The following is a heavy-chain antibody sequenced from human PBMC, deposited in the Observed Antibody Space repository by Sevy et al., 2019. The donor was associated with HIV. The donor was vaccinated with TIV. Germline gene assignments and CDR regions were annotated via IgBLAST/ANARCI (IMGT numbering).Heavy chain of an antibody. CDR2: ITRIFGTS. CDR1: GGTFSSYS. J-gene: IGHJ6*02. Sequence: ASVKVSCKASGGTFSSYSISWVRQAPGQGLEWMGGITRIFGTSNYARKFQGRVTITAAESTSTAYLELSSLRSEDTAVYYCAFGGGYQLLANYYFAMDVWGQGTTVTVSS. V-gene: IGHV1-69*13. CDR3: AFGGGYQLLANYYFAMDV. D-gene: IGHD2-2*01.